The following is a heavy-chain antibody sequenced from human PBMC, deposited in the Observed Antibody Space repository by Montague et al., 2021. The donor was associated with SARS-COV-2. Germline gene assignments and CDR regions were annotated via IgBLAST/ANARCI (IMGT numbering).Heavy chain of an antibody. D-gene: IGHD6-19*01. Sequence: SETLSLTCTVSGGSISSSSYYWGWIRQPQGKGLEWIGSIYYSGSTYYNPSLQGRVTISVDTSKNQFSLKLSSVTAADTAVYYCARQENSSGWFKPDAFDIWGQGTMVTVSS. CDR2: IYYSGST. CDR3: ARQENSSGWFKPDAFDI. J-gene: IGHJ3*02. V-gene: IGHV4-39*01. CDR1: GGSISSSSYY.